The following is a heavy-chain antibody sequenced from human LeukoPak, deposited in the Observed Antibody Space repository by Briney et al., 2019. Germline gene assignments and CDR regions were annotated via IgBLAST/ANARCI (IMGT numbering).Heavy chain of an antibody. CDR3: SRAGRAPKRPGFDP. CDR1: GGSISSGNW. CDR2: FYHSGGT. Sequence: SQTLSLTCAVSGGSISSGNWWGWVRRPPGKGLEWMGEFYHSGGTTYNPPLTSRVTIAVDTSENHLSLKLSSLTAADTAVYDWSRAGRAPKRPGFDPWGQGTLVTVSS. J-gene: IGHJ5*02. V-gene: IGHV4-4*02.